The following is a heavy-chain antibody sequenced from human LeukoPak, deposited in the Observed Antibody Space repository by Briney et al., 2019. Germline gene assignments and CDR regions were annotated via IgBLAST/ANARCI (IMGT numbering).Heavy chain of an antibody. CDR2: IIPIFGTA. Sequence: EASVKVSCKVSGGTFSSYAISWVRQAPGQGLEWMGGIIPIFGTANYAQRFQGRVTITADKSTSTAYMELSSLRSEDTAVYYCARGRFGYGDYSSYYYYGMDVWGKGTTVTVSS. V-gene: IGHV1-69*06. CDR3: ARGRFGYGDYSSYYYYGMDV. D-gene: IGHD4-17*01. CDR1: GGTFSSYA. J-gene: IGHJ6*04.